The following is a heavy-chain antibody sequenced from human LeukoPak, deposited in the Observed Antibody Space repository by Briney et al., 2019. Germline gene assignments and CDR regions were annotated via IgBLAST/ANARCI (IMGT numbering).Heavy chain of an antibody. J-gene: IGHJ3*02. CDR2: ISSSSSYI. Sequence: GGSLRLSCAASGFTFSSYSMNWVRQAPGKGLEWVSSISSSSSYIYYADSVKGRFTISRDNAKNSLYLQMNSLRAEDTAVYYCATSEMATIGEIFAFDIWGQGTMVTVSS. V-gene: IGHV3-21*01. CDR3: ATSEMATIGEIFAFDI. CDR1: GFTFSSYS. D-gene: IGHD5-24*01.